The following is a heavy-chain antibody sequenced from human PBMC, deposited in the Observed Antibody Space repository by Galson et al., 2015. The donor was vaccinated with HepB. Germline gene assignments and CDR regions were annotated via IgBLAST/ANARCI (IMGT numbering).Heavy chain of an antibody. D-gene: IGHD3-10*01. CDR2: ISYDGSNK. V-gene: IGHV3-30*04. J-gene: IGHJ4*02. CDR3: AGGFFGHGSGLSYFDY. CDR1: GFTFSSYA. Sequence: SLRLSCAASGFTFSSYAMHWVRQAPGKGLEWVAVISYDGSNKYYADSVKGRFTISRDNSKNTLYLQMNSLRAEDTAVYYCAGGFFGHGSGLSYFDYWGQGTLVTVSS.